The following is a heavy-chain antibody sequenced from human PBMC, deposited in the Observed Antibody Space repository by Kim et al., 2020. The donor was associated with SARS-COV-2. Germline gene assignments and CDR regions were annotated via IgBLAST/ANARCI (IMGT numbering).Heavy chain of an antibody. Sequence: GGSLRLSCAASGFSFSSYGIHWVRQAPGKGLEWVAAISYEGSSEYYADSVKGRFTISRDNSKNTLYLQMNSLRIEDTAVYYCAKGRWFGDLPFDYWGQGTLVTVSS. V-gene: IGHV3-30*18. J-gene: IGHJ4*02. CDR1: GFSFSSYG. CDR2: ISYEGSSE. D-gene: IGHD3-10*01. CDR3: AKGRWFGDLPFDY.